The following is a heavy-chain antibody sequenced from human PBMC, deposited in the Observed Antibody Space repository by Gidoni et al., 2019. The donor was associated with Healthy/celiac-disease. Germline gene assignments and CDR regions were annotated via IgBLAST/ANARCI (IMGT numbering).Heavy chain of an antibody. J-gene: IGHJ4*02. CDR3: ARGRQGDILTGYYRIFDY. Sequence: QVQLQQWGAGLLKPSETLSLTCAVYGGSFSGYDWSWIRQPPGKGLEWFGAISHSGSTNYNPSLKSRVTISVDTSKNQFSLKLSSVTAADTAVYYCARGRQGDILTGYYRIFDYWGQGTLVTVSS. V-gene: IGHV4-34*01. CDR1: GGSFSGYD. CDR2: ISHSGST. D-gene: IGHD3-9*01.